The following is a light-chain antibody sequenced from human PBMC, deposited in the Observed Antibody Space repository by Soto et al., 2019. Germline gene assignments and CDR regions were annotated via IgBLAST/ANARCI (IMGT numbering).Light chain of an antibody. J-gene: IGLJ1*01. CDR3: CSYTSSTNYV. CDR2: EVS. CDR1: SSDVSIYNY. Sequence: QSVLTQPASVSGSPGQSITISCTGTSSDVSIYNYVSWYQQHPGKAPKLMISEVSNRPSGVSNRFSGAMSGNTASLTISGLQVEDEADYYCCSYTSSTNYVFGAGTKVTVL. V-gene: IGLV2-14*01.